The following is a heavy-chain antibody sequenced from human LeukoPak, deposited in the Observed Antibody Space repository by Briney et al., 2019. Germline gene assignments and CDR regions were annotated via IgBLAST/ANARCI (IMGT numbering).Heavy chain of an antibody. V-gene: IGHV4-4*07. Sequence: SETLSLTCTVSGGSISGYYWSWIRQPAGKGLEWIGRIYTRGSTNYNPSLKSRVTMSANMSKNQFSLKLSSVTAADAAVYYCAGEGHYYDSTGYYYGGEDYWGRGTLVTVSS. CDR3: AGEGHYYDSTGYYYGGEDY. CDR2: IYTRGST. CDR1: GGSISGYY. D-gene: IGHD3-22*01. J-gene: IGHJ4*02.